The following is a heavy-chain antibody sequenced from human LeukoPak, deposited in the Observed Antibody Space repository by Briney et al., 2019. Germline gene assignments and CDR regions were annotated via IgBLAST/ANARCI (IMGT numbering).Heavy chain of an antibody. D-gene: IGHD3-22*01. J-gene: IGHJ5*02. V-gene: IGHV3-21*01. CDR3: ARDVYYYDSSAFAA. Sequence: GGSPRLSCAASGFTFSSYSMNWVRQAPGKGLEWVSSISSSSSYIYYADSVKGRFTISRDNAKNSLYLQMNSLRAEDTAVYYCARDVYYYDSSAFAAWGQGTLVTASS. CDR1: GFTFSSYS. CDR2: ISSSSSYI.